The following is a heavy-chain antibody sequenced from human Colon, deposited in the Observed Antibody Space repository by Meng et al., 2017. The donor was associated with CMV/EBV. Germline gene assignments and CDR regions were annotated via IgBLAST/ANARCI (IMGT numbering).Heavy chain of an antibody. CDR3: AKDLRITVFGVAPV. Sequence: GGSLRLSCAASGFTFSSYAMHWVRQAPGRGPEWVSGISGSGGSIKYADSVKGRFTITRDNSKNTLYLKMDSLRVEDTAVYYCAKDLRITVFGVAPVWGQGTPVTVSS. J-gene: IGHJ4*02. D-gene: IGHD3-3*01. V-gene: IGHV3-23*01. CDR1: GFTFSSYA. CDR2: ISGSGGSI.